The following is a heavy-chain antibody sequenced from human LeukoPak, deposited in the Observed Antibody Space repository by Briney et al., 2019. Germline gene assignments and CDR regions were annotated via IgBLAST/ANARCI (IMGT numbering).Heavy chain of an antibody. CDR3: ARQPYVVVTATHYGMDV. J-gene: IGHJ6*02. CDR2: IYRSGST. Sequence: SETLSLTCAVSGGSISSGGYSWSWIRQPPGKGLEWIGYIYRSGSTYYNPSLKSRVTISVDRSKNQFSLKLSSVTAADTAVYYCARQPYVVVTATHYGMDVWGQGTTVTVSS. V-gene: IGHV4-30-2*01. D-gene: IGHD2-21*02. CDR1: GGSISSGGYS.